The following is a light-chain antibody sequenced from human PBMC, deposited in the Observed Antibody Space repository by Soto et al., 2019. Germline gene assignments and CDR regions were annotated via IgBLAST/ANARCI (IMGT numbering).Light chain of an antibody. V-gene: IGKV3-20*01. Sequence: EIVLTQSPGTLYLSPGERATLSCRASQSISSSYLAWYQQKPGQAPRLLIYGPSSRATGIPDRFSGSVSGTDFTLTISRLEAEDFALYYCQQYGSSPPTLTFGGGTKVEIK. J-gene: IGKJ4*01. CDR2: GPS. CDR3: QQYGSSPPTLT. CDR1: QSISSSY.